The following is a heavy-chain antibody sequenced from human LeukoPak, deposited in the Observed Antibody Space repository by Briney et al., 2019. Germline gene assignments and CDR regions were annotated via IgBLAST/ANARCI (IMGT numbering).Heavy chain of an antibody. V-gene: IGHV5-51*01. J-gene: IGHJ4*02. Sequence: GESLKISCKASGYSFITHWIAWVRQTPGKGLEWMGIIYPGDSDTKYSPSFQGQVAISADKSISTAYLQWSSLKASDTAMYYCAKGAGGSGSYYPYFWGQGTLVTVSS. CDR3: AKGAGGSGSYYPYF. CDR2: IYPGDSDT. CDR1: GYSFITHW. D-gene: IGHD3-10*01.